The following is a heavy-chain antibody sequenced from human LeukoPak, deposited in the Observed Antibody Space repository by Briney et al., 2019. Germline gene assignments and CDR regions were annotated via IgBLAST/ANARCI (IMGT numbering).Heavy chain of an antibody. Sequence: GGSLRLSCAASGFTFSSYAMHWVRQAPGKGLEWVAVISYDGSNKYYADSVKGRFTISRDNPKNTLYLQMNSLRAEDTAVYYCARVGFSGFLRYYFDYWGQGTLVTVSS. D-gene: IGHD3-3*01. J-gene: IGHJ4*02. CDR2: ISYDGSNK. CDR1: GFTFSSYA. CDR3: ARVGFSGFLRYYFDY. V-gene: IGHV3-30*14.